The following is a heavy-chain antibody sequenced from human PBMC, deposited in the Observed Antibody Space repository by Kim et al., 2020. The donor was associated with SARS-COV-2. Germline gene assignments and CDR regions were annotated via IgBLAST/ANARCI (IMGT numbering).Heavy chain of an antibody. Sequence: GGSLRLSCAASGFTFSSYGMHWVRQAPGKGLEWVAVIWYDGSNKYYADSVKGRFTISRDNSKNTLYLQMNSLRAEDTAVYYCANLAVAGRFDYWGQGTLVTVSS. CDR2: IWYDGSNK. V-gene: IGHV3-33*06. CDR1: GFTFSSYG. D-gene: IGHD6-19*01. CDR3: ANLAVAGRFDY. J-gene: IGHJ4*02.